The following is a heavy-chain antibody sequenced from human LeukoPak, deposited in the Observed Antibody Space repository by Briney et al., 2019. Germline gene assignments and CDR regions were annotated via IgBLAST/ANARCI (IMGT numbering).Heavy chain of an antibody. V-gene: IGHV3-15*01. CDR2: IKSKTDGGTT. CDR3: TTGRSGGSCPY. CDR1: GFTFSDYY. D-gene: IGHD2-15*01. J-gene: IGHJ4*02. Sequence: PGGSLRLSCAASGFTFSDYYMSWIRQAPGKGLEWVGRIKSKTDGGTTDYAAPVKGRFTISRDDSKNTLYLEMNSLKIEDTAVYYCTTGRSGGSCPYWGQGTLVTVSS.